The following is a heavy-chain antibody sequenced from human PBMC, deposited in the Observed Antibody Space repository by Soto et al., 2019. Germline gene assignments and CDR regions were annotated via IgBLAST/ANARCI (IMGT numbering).Heavy chain of an antibody. CDR1: GFIFSSYS. V-gene: IGHV3-21*01. J-gene: IGHJ4*02. CDR3: ARGGGDYWASDS. Sequence: EVQLLESGGGLVKPGGSLRLSCAASGFIFSSYSMNWVRQAPGKGLEWVSSISRGSHLYYADSVKGRFTISRDNAKNSLSLQMNSLRDDDTAVYYCARGGGDYWASDSWGQGTLVTVSS. CDR2: ISRGSHL. D-gene: IGHD2-15*01.